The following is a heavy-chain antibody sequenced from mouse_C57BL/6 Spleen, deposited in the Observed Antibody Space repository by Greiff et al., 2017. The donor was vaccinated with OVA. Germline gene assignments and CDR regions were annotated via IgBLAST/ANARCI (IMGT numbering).Heavy chain of an antibody. J-gene: IGHJ3*01. CDR3: ARDAPVAY. CDR1: GYAFSRSW. CDR2: LYPGDGAT. V-gene: IGHV1-82*01. Sequence: VQLQQSGPELVKPGASVKISCTASGYAFSRSWMHWVKQRPGKGLEWIGRLYPGDGATNYNGKFKGKATLTADKSSSTAYMQRSSLTSEDSAVYSCARDAPVAYGGQGTLVTVAA.